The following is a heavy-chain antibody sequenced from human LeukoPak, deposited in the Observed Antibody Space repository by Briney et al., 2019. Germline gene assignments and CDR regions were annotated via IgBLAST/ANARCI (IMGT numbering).Heavy chain of an antibody. CDR2: INPSGGST. V-gene: IGHV1-46*01. CDR3: ARDLDSLAARGWFDP. D-gene: IGHD3/OR15-3a*01. CDR1: GYTFTIYY. Sequence: GASVNVSCTASGYTFTIYYMHWVRQAPGQGLEWMGIINPSGGSTSYAQKFQGRVTMTRDTSTSTVYMELSSLRSEDTAVYYCARDLDSLAARGWFDPWGQGTLVTVSS. J-gene: IGHJ5*02.